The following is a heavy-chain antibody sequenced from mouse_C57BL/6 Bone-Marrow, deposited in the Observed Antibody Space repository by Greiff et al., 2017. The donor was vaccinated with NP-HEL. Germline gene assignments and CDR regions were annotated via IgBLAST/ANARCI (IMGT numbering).Heavy chain of an antibody. CDR3: ARDAPYGKKAMDY. Sequence: EVKVVESGGGLVQSGRSLRLSCATSGFTFSDFYMEWVRQAPGKGLEWIAASRNKANDYTTEYSASVKGRFIVSRDTSQSILYLQMNALRAEDTAIYYCARDAPYGKKAMDYWGQGTSVTVSS. CDR2: SRNKANDYTT. J-gene: IGHJ4*01. D-gene: IGHD2-1*01. V-gene: IGHV7-1*01. CDR1: GFTFSDFY.